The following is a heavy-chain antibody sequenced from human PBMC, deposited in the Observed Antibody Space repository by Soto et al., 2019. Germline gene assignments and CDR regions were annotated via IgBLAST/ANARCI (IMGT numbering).Heavy chain of an antibody. CDR1: GFTFSSYG. CDR3: AREEVPDYDMLGGPTY. D-gene: IGHD3-9*01. Sequence: QVQLVESGGGVVQPGRSLRLSCAASGFTFSSYGMHWVRQAPGKGLEWVAVIWYDGSNKYYADSVKGRFTISRDNSKNTLYRQMTSLTAEDTAVYCCAREEVPDYDMLGGPTYWGQGPLVTVSS. CDR2: IWYDGSNK. J-gene: IGHJ4*02. V-gene: IGHV3-33*01.